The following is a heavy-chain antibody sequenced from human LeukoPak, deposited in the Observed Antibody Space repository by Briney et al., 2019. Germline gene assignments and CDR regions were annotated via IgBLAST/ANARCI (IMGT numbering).Heavy chain of an antibody. CDR1: GGSISSYY. CDR3: ARANSSSYYMDV. J-gene: IGHJ6*03. D-gene: IGHD6-13*01. CDR2: IYYSGST. Sequence: PSETLPLTCTVSGGSISSYYGSWVRQPPGKGLEWIGYIYYSGSTNYNPSLKSRVTISVDTSKNQFSLKLSSVTAADTAVYYCARANSSSYYMDVWGKGTTVTVSS. V-gene: IGHV4-59*01.